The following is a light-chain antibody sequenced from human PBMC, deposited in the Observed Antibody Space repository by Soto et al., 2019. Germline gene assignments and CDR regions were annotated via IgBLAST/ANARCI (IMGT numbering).Light chain of an antibody. CDR1: RSISSH. J-gene: IGKJ1*01. CDR3: QHYNNWPPWT. Sequence: EIMMTQSPATLSVSPGERVTLSCRASRSISSHLAWYQQKPGQAPSLLMYDASTRAADIPARFSGSGSGTEFNLTISSLQPDAFAIYYCQHYNNWPPWTFGQGTKV. V-gene: IGKV3-15*01. CDR2: DAS.